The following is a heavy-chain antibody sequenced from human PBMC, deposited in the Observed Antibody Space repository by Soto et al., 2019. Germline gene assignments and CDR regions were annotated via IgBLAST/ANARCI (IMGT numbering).Heavy chain of an antibody. Sequence: PGGSLRLSCAASGFTLSSYTMNWVRQASGKGLEWVASITSSSSHIYYADSVKGRFTISRDNAGNSLYLQMNSLRAEDTAVYYCVRERGLSSFYGMDVWGQGTTVTVYS. V-gene: IGHV3-21*01. CDR3: VRERGLSSFYGMDV. CDR1: GFTLSSYT. D-gene: IGHD3-10*01. J-gene: IGHJ6*02. CDR2: ITSSSSHI.